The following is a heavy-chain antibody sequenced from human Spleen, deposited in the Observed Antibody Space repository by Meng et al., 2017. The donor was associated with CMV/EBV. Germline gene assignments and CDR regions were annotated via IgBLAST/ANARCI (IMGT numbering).Heavy chain of an antibody. D-gene: IGHD2-2*01. Sequence: ASVKVSCKASGYTFTGHYMHWVRQAPGQGLEWMGWINPNNGGTNYGQRFQGRVTMTSDTSISTAYMELSRLTSDDTAVYFCAREFRSSTREGASDFWGQGTMVTVSS. CDR1: GYTFTGHY. CDR3: AREFRSSTREGASDF. J-gene: IGHJ3*01. V-gene: IGHV1-2*02. CDR2: INPNNGGT.